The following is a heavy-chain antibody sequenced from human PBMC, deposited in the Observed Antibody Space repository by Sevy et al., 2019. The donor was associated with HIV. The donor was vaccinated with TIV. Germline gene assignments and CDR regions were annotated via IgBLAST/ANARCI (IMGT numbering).Heavy chain of an antibody. CDR3: AGPYSSSSQRGYYYYGMDV. CDR2: ISGSGGST. J-gene: IGHJ6*02. V-gene: IGHV3-23*01. D-gene: IGHD6-6*01. Sequence: GGSLRLSCAASGFTFSSYAMNWVRQAPGKGLEWVSAISGSGGSTYYADSVKGRFTISRDNSKNTLYLQMNSLRAEDTAVYYCAGPYSSSSQRGYYYYGMDVWGQGTTVTVSS. CDR1: GFTFSSYA.